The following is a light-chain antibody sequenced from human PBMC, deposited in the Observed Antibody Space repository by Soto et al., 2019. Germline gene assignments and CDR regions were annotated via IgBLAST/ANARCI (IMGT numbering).Light chain of an antibody. Sequence: ESVLTQSPCTLSLSPGERAALSCRASQSVSSSYLAWYQQKPGQAPRLLIYGASSRATGIPDRFSGSGSGTDFTLTISRLEPEDFAVYYCQQYDRSSPMYIFGQGTKVDIK. CDR1: QSVSSSY. V-gene: IGKV3-20*01. CDR3: QQYDRSSPMYI. CDR2: GAS. J-gene: IGKJ2*01.